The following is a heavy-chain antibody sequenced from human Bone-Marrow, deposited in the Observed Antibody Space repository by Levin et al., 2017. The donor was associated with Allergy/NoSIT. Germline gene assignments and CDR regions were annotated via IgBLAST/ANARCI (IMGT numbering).Heavy chain of an antibody. J-gene: IGHJ5*02. V-gene: IGHV3-74*01. CDR2: INTDGSDT. Sequence: SCAASGFTFSSYWMHWVRRSPGKGLVWVSRINTDGSDTNYADSVKGRFTISRDNAKNTLYLQMNSLRAEDTAVYYCARDRGVVTGIASNWFDPWGQGTLVSVSS. D-gene: IGHD2-21*02. CDR3: ARDRGVVTGIASNWFDP. CDR1: GFTFSSYW.